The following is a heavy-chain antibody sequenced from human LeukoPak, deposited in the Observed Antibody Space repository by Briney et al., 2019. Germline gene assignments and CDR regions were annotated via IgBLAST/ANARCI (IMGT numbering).Heavy chain of an antibody. CDR1: GYTFTGYY. V-gene: IGHV1-2*02. CDR2: INPNSGGT. CDR3: ARVLSTGPYDFWSGYYTSDAFDI. J-gene: IGHJ3*02. D-gene: IGHD3-3*01. Sequence: ASVKVSCKTSGYTFTGYYMHWVRQAPGQGLEWMGWINPNSGGTNYAQKFQGRVTMTRDTSISTAYMELSSLRSEDTAVYYCARVLSTGPYDFWSGYYTSDAFDIWGQGTMVTVSS.